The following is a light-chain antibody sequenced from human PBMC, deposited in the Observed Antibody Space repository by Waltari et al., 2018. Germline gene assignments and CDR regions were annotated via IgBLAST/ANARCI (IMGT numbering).Light chain of an antibody. Sequence: DIQMTQSPSTLSASVGDRVTLTCRASQIITRWLAWYQQKPGKAPKLLIYKAFTLESGVPSRFSGSGSGTEFTLTISSLQPDDFATYYCLQYNTYWTFGQGTRVEIK. CDR2: KAF. CDR1: QIITRW. CDR3: LQYNTYWT. V-gene: IGKV1-5*03. J-gene: IGKJ1*01.